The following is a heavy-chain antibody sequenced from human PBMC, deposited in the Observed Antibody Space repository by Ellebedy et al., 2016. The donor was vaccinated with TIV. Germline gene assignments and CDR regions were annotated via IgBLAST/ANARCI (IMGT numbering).Heavy chain of an antibody. J-gene: IGHJ6*02. CDR2: INPSDGST. CDR3: ARDRRRSIFGVSVYFYGMDV. D-gene: IGHD3-3*02. V-gene: IGHV1-46*01. Sequence: AASVKVSCKASGYTFTNYFLHWVRQAPGQGLEWMGIINPSDGSTSYAEKFQGRVTMTRDTSTSTVYMELSSLRSEDTAVYFCARDRRRSIFGVSVYFYGMDVWGQGTTVTVSS. CDR1: GYTFTNYF.